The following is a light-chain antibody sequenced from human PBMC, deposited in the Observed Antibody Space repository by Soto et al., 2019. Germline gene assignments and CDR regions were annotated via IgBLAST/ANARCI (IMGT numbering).Light chain of an antibody. CDR3: QSYDSSLINAV. Sequence: QAVVTQPPSVSGAPGQRVTISCTGSSSNIGAGYDVHWYQQLPGTAPKLLIFGNNNRPSGVPVRFSGSTSGTSASLVITGLRGEDEANYHCQSYDSSLINAVFGGGTKLTVL. J-gene: IGLJ2*01. CDR1: SSNIGAGYD. CDR2: GNN. V-gene: IGLV1-40*01.